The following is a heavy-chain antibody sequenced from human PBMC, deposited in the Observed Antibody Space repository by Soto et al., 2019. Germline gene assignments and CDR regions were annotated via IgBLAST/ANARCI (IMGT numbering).Heavy chain of an antibody. Sequence: QVQLVQSGAEVKKPGASVKVSCKASGYTFTSYYMHWVRQAPGQGLEWMGIINPSGGSTSYAQKFQGRVTMTRDTSTSTVYMELSSLRSEDTAVYYCARASTHVLTGYSSGWYYYYGMDVWGQGTTVTVSS. D-gene: IGHD6-25*01. CDR1: GYTFTSYY. J-gene: IGHJ6*02. CDR2: INPSGGST. CDR3: ARASTHVLTGYSSGWYYYYGMDV. V-gene: IGHV1-46*01.